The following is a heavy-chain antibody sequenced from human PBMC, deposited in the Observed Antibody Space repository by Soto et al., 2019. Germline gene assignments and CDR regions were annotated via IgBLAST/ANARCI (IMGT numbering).Heavy chain of an antibody. J-gene: IGHJ4*02. CDR1: GIAFSDFG. Sequence: QVQVVESGGGVVQPGKSLRLSCAASGIAFSDFGMHWVRQAPAKGLEWVAVIWHDGKNKDYADYAKGRFTISRDNSRNILYLEMNSLRVEDTAVYYCARDPGQDKAMDYWGQGTLVTVSS. CDR3: ARDPGQDKAMDY. V-gene: IGHV3-33*01. CDR2: IWHDGKNK.